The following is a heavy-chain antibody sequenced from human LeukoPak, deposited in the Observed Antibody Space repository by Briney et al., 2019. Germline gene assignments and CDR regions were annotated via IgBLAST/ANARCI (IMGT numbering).Heavy chain of an antibody. CDR2: IYYSGST. Sequence: SETLSLTCTVSGGSISSYYWSWIRQPPGKGLEWIGYIYYSGSTNYNPSLKSRVTISVDTSKNQFSLKLSSVTAADTAAYYCARVGEWLAFDYWGQGTLVTVSS. CDR1: GGSISSYY. CDR3: ARVGEWLAFDY. J-gene: IGHJ4*02. V-gene: IGHV4-59*01. D-gene: IGHD3-16*01.